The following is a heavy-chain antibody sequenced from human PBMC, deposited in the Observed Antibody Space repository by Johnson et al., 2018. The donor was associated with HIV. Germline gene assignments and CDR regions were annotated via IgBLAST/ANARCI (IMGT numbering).Heavy chain of an antibody. V-gene: IGHV3-53*01. CDR3: ARVGGAYCGGDCSPDAFDI. D-gene: IGHD2-21*02. CDR2: IYSGGST. Sequence: VQLVESGGGVVRPGGSLRLSCAASGFTVSSNYMSWVRQAPGKGLEWVSVIYSGGSTYYADSVKGRFTISRDNSKNTLYRQMNSLRAEDTAVYYCARVGGAYCGGDCSPDAFDIWGQGTMVTVSS. J-gene: IGHJ3*02. CDR1: GFTVSSNY.